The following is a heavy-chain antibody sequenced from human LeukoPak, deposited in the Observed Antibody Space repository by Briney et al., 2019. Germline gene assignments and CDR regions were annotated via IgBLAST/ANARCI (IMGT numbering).Heavy chain of an antibody. J-gene: IGHJ4*02. V-gene: IGHV4-34*01. CDR2: INHSGST. CDR3: ARGGGIVGYYFDY. CDR1: GGSISSYY. D-gene: IGHD2-15*01. Sequence: SETLSLTCTVSGGSISSYYWSWIRQPPGKGLEWIGEINHSGSTNYNPSLKSRVTISVDTSKNQFSLKLSSVTAADTAVYYCARGGGIVGYYFDYWGQGTLVTVSS.